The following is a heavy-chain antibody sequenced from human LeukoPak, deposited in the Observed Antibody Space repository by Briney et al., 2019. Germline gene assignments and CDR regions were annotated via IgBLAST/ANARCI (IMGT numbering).Heavy chain of an antibody. V-gene: IGHV3-21*01. Sequence: GGSLRLSCEASGFTFSTYTMNWVRQAPGKGLEWVPSISSSSSSVYYADSVKGRFTISRDNSKNTLYLQMNSLRAEDTAVYYCARDLSGGDCYLDYWGQGTLVTVSS. J-gene: IGHJ4*02. D-gene: IGHD2-21*01. CDR2: ISSSSSSV. CDR3: ARDLSGGDCYLDY. CDR1: GFTFSTYT.